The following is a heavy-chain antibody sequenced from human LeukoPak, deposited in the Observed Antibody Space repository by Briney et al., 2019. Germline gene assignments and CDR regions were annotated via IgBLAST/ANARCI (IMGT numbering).Heavy chain of an antibody. CDR3: AVAVAARDELYYYYGMDV. V-gene: IGHV1-69*01. D-gene: IGHD6-6*01. J-gene: IGHJ6*02. CDR2: IIPIFGTA. CDR1: GGTFSSYA. Sequence: GSSVKVSCKASGGTFSSYAISWVRQAPGQGLEWMGGIIPIFGTANYAQKFQGRVTITADESTSTAYMELSSLRSEDTAVYYCAVAVAARDELYYYYGMDVWGQGTTVTVSS.